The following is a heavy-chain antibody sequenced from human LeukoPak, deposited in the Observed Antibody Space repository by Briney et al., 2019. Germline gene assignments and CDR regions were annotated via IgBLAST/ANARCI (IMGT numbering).Heavy chain of an antibody. CDR2: IYDSGST. CDR3: ARAPFIAAAGTLRRGWCKKSSTQGQHVCGARGEFDY. V-gene: IGHV4-39*07. CDR1: GGSIRSSYYY. D-gene: IGHD6-13*01. J-gene: IGHJ4*02. Sequence: SETLSLTCTVSGGSIRSSYYYWGWIRQPPGKGLEWIGSIYDSGSTYYNPSLKSRVTISVDTSKNQFSLKLSSVTAADTAVYYCARAPFIAAAGTLRRGWCKKSSTQGQHVCGARGEFDYWGQGTLVTVSS.